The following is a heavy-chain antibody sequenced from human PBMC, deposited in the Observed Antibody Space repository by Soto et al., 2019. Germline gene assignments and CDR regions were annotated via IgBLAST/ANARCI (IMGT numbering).Heavy chain of an antibody. CDR3: TRTSDQDS. J-gene: IGHJ4*02. D-gene: IGHD1-26*01. Sequence: QVQLVQSGAEVKKPGASVKVSCKASGYTFTSYDINWVRQAAGQGLEWMGRINPNNGNTAYAQKFQGRVTMTRNTSISTAYVALNSLRSDDTAIYYCTRTSDQDSWGQGTLVTVSA. CDR1: GYTFTSYD. V-gene: IGHV1-8*01. CDR2: INPNNGNT.